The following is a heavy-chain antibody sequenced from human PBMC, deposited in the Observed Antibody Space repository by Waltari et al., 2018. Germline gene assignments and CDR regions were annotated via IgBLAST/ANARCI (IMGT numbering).Heavy chain of an antibody. CDR2: MNPNSGNT. V-gene: IGHV1-8*01. Sequence: QVQLVQSGAEVKKPGASVKVSCKASGYTFTSYDINWVRQATGQGLEWRGWMNPNSGNTGYAQKFQGRVTMTRNTSISTAEMELGSLRSEDTAVYYCARGHYYYDSSGDWFDPWGQGTLVTVSS. D-gene: IGHD3-22*01. CDR1: GYTFTSYD. J-gene: IGHJ5*02. CDR3: ARGHYYYDSSGDWFDP.